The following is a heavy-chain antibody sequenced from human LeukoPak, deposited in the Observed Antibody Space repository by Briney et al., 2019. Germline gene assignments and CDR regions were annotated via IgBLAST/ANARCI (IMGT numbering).Heavy chain of an antibody. CDR1: GFTVSSNY. J-gene: IGHJ3*02. CDR3: ARGRYDTGAFDI. V-gene: IGHV3-66*01. CDR2: IYSGGSA. Sequence: PGGSLRLSCAASGFTVSSNYMSWVRQAPGKGLEWASAIYSGGSAYYADSVKGRFTISRDNSKNTLYLQMNSLRAEDTAVYYCARGRYDTGAFDIWGQGTMVTVSS. D-gene: IGHD2-8*02.